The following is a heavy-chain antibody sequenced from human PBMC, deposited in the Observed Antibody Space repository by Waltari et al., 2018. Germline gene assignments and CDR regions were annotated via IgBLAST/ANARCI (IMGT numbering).Heavy chain of an antibody. Sequence: QLQLQESGPGLVKPSETLSLTCAVSGGSISSSSNYWGLIRQPPGKGLEWIGSIHHSGTTYYNPSLNSRFTSSVDTSRNQFSLKLTSVTAADTAVYYCARQKTAAAGRAFDYWGLGTLVTVSS. J-gene: IGHJ4*02. CDR3: ARQKTAAAGRAFDY. CDR2: IHHSGTT. D-gene: IGHD6-13*01. V-gene: IGHV4-39*01. CDR1: GGSISSSSNY.